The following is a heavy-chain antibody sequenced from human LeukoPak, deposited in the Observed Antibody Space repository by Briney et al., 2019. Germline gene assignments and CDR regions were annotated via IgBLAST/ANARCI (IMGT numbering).Heavy chain of an antibody. CDR3: ARAHDYPGGFDP. D-gene: IGHD4-11*01. V-gene: IGHV4-30-2*01. J-gene: IGHJ5*02. Sequence: PSETLSLTCTVSGGSISSGGYYWSWIRQPPGKGLEWIGYIYHSGSTYYNPSLKSRVTISVDRSKNQFSLKLSSVTAADTAVYYCARAHDYPGGFDPWGQGTLVTVSS. CDR1: GGSISSGGYY. CDR2: IYHSGST.